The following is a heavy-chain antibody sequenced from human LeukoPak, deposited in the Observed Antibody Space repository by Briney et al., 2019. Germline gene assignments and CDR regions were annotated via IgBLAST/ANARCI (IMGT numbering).Heavy chain of an antibody. J-gene: IGHJ4*02. CDR3: ARGGEYYDSSGYLDY. CDR1: GGSISSYY. V-gene: IGHV4-59*08. CDR2: IYYSGST. Sequence: SETLSLTCTVSGGSISSYYWSWIRQPPVKGLEWIGYIYYSGSTNYNPSLKSRVTISVDTSKNQFSLKLSSVTAADTAVYYCARGGEYYDSSGYLDYWGQGTLVTVSS. D-gene: IGHD3-22*01.